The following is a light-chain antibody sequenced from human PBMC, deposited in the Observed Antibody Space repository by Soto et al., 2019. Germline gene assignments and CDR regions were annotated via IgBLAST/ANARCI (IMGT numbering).Light chain of an antibody. CDR3: SSYSSGSTLYV. CDR1: SSDIGGYNY. J-gene: IGLJ1*01. Sequence: QSALTQPASVSGSPGQSITISCTGTSSDIGGYNYVSWYQQHPGKAPKLMISEVNNRPSGVSNRFSGSKSGNTASLTISGLQAEDEADYHCSSYSSGSTLYVFGTGTKLTVL. V-gene: IGLV2-14*01. CDR2: EVN.